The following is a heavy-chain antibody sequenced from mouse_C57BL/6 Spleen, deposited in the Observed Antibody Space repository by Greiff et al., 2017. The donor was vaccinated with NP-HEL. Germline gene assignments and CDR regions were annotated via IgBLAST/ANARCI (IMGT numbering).Heavy chain of an antibody. CDR2: IYPGSGNT. V-gene: IGHV1-76*01. D-gene: IGHD1-1*01. J-gene: IGHJ4*01. CDR1: GYTFTDYY. Sequence: VQLQQSGAELVRPGASVKLSCKASGYTFTDYYINWVKQRPGQGLEWIARIYPGSGNTYYNEKFKGKAPLTAEKSSSTAYMQLSSLTSEDSAVYFCARWGTTVVSSYYYAMDYWGQGTSVTVSS. CDR3: ARWGTTVVSSYYYAMDY.